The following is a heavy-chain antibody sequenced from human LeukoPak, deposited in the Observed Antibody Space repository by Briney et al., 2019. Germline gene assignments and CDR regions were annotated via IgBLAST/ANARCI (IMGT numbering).Heavy chain of an antibody. V-gene: IGHV3-30-3*01. CDR2: ISHHGNNK. D-gene: IGHD2-21*02. CDR3: ARGWKPFMVTAIPGTF. CDR1: GFPFDTYG. J-gene: IGHJ4*02. Sequence: GGSLRLSCVVSGFPFDTYGMHWIRQTPGKGLEWLALISHHGNNKYYAASVKGRFTISRDNSKNMVYLQMNSLRVEDTALYHCARGWKPFMVTAIPGTFWGQGTLVAASS.